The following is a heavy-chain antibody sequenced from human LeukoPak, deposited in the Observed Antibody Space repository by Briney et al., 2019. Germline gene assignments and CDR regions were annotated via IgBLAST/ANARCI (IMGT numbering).Heavy chain of an antibody. CDR1: GGSISSSSYY. J-gene: IGHJ4*02. V-gene: IGHV4-39*07. CDR2: IYYCGST. Sequence: SETLSLTCTVSGGSISSSSYYWGWIRQPPGKGLEWIGSIYYCGSTYYNPSLKSRVTISVDTSKNQFSLKLSSVTAADTAVYYCARIIVVPAAQFDYWGQGTLVTVSS. D-gene: IGHD2-2*01. CDR3: ARIIVVPAAQFDY.